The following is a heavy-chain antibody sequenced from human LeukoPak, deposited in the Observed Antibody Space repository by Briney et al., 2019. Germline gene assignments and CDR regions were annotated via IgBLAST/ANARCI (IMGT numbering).Heavy chain of an antibody. D-gene: IGHD1-1*01. CDR3: AKGNWRYFDY. CDR1: GFTFRSYG. J-gene: IGHJ4*02. CDR2: ISGSGGST. Sequence: PGGSLRLSCAASGFTFRSYGMHWVRQAPGKGLEWVSAISGSGGSTYYADSVKGRFTISRDNSKNTLYLQMNSLGADDTAVYYCAKGNWRYFDYWGQGTLVTVSS. V-gene: IGHV3-23*01.